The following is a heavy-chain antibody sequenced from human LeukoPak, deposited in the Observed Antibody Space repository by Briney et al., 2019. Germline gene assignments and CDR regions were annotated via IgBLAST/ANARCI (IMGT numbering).Heavy chain of an antibody. V-gene: IGHV4-39*01. D-gene: IGHD2-2*01. CDR1: GGSISSSSYY. CDR3: ARSPSTVNWFDP. Sequence: PSETLSLTCTVSGGSISSSSYYWAWIRQPPGKGLEWIGSIYYSGSTYYNPSLKSRVTISVDTSENQFSLKLSSVTAADTAVYYCARSPSTVNWFDPWGQGTLVAVSS. CDR2: IYYSGST. J-gene: IGHJ5*02.